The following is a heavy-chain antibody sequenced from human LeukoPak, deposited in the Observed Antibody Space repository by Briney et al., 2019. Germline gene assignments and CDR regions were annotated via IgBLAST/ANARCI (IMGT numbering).Heavy chain of an antibody. Sequence: GASVKVSCKASGYTFTSYDINWVRQAPGQGLEWMGWISADNGNTNYAQKLQGRVTMTTDTSTSTAYMELRSLRSDDTAVYYCARDQPPWGSYLVRHYYYYGMDVWGQGTTVTVSS. CDR3: ARDQPPWGSYLVRHYYYYGMDV. CDR2: ISADNGNT. V-gene: IGHV1-18*01. D-gene: IGHD3-16*02. CDR1: GYTFTSYD. J-gene: IGHJ6*02.